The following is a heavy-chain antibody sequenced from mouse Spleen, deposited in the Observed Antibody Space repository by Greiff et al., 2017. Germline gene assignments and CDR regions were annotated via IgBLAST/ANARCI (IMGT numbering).Heavy chain of an antibody. V-gene: IGHV5-12-1*01. CDR2: ISSGGGST. D-gene: IGHD2-10*02. CDR1: GFAFSSYD. J-gene: IGHJ3*01. Sequence: EVKLVESGGGLVKPGGSLKLSCAASGFAFSSYDMSWVRQTPEKRLEWVAYISSGGGSTYYPDTVKGRFTISRDNAKNTLYLQMSSLKSEDTAMYYCARHREYGNWFAYWGQGTLVTVSA. CDR3: ARHREYGNWFAY.